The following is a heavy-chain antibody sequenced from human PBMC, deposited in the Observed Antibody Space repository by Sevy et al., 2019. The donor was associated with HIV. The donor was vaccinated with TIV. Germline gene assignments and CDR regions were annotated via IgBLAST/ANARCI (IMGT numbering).Heavy chain of an antibody. J-gene: IGHJ3*02. CDR1: GFTFSSYA. CDR3: ARDLYKRPPGGFDI. CDR2: ISYDGSNK. Sequence: GGSLRLSCAASGFTFSSYAMHWVRQAPGKGLEWVAVISYDGSNKYYADSVKGRFTISRDNSKNTLYLQMNSLRAEDTAVYYCARDLYKRPPGGFDIWGHGTMVTVSS. V-gene: IGHV3-30-3*01. D-gene: IGHD1-1*01.